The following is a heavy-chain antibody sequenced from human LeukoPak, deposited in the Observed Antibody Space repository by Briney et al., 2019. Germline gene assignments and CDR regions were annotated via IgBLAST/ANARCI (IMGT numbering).Heavy chain of an antibody. Sequence: AGGSLRLSCAASGFTFSSYAMSWVRQAPGKGLEWVSAISGSDGSTYYADSVKGRFTISRDNSKNTLYLQMNSLRAEDTAVYYCAKQDAYCGGDCYSIDYWGQGTLVTVSS. V-gene: IGHV3-23*01. J-gene: IGHJ4*02. CDR2: ISGSDGST. CDR1: GFTFSSYA. D-gene: IGHD2-21*02. CDR3: AKQDAYCGGDCYSIDY.